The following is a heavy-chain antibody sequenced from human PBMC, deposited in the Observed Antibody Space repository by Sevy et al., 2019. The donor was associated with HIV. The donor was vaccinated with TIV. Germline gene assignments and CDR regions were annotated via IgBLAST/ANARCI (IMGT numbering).Heavy chain of an antibody. V-gene: IGHV1-69*06. CDR2: IIPIFGTA. Sequence: ASVKVSCKASGGTFSSYAISWVRQAPGQGLEWMGGIIPIFGTANYAQKLQGRVTITADKSTSTAYMELSSLRSEDTAVYYCARGSVDTAMGAADYYYYYMDVWGKGTTVTVSS. CDR1: GGTFSSYA. D-gene: IGHD5-18*01. J-gene: IGHJ6*03. CDR3: ARGSVDTAMGAADYYYYYMDV.